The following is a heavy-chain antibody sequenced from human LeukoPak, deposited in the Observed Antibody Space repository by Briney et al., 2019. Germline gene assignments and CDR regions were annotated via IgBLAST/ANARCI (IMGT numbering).Heavy chain of an antibody. CDR1: GYTLSELS. Sequence: ASVKVSCKVSGYTLSELSMHWVRQSPGKGLEWMGGFDPEDGETIYAQKFQGRVTMTEDTSTDTAFMELSSLRSEDTAVYYCATVPCGSYKKCYYYYMDVWGKGTTVTVSS. CDR2: FDPEDGET. J-gene: IGHJ6*03. V-gene: IGHV1-24*01. D-gene: IGHD1-26*01. CDR3: ATVPCGSYKKCYYYYMDV.